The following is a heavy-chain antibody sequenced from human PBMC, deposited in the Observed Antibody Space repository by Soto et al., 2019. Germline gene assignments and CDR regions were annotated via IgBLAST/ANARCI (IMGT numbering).Heavy chain of an antibody. Sequence: GGSLRLSCAASGFTFSSYEMNWVRQAPGKGLEWVSYISSSGSTIYYADSVKGRFTISRDNAKNSLYLQMNSLRAEDTAVYYCAREIRYRPFDYWGQGTLVTVSS. V-gene: IGHV3-48*03. CDR3: AREIRYRPFDY. D-gene: IGHD1-1*01. CDR2: ISSSGSTI. CDR1: GFTFSSYE. J-gene: IGHJ4*02.